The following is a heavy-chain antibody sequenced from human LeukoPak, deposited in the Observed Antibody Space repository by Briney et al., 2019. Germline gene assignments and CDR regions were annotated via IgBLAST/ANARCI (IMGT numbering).Heavy chain of an antibody. J-gene: IGHJ3*02. CDR3: ASEGSSSWHPNDAFDI. CDR2: ISSSSSYI. Sequence: PGGSLRLSCAASGFTFSSYSMNWVRQAPGKGLEWVSSISSSSSYIYYADSVKGRFTISRDNAKNSLYLQMNSLRAEDTAVYYCASEGSSSWHPNDAFDIWGQGTMVTVSS. CDR1: GFTFSSYS. D-gene: IGHD6-13*01. V-gene: IGHV3-21*01.